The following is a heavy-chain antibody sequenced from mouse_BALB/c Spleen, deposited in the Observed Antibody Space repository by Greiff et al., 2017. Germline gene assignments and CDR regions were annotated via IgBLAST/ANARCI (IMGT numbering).Heavy chain of an antibody. CDR3: ARTGYRYDEFAY. CDR2: INPDSSTI. Sequence: EVKVVESGGGLVQPGGSLKLSCAASGFDFSRYWMSWVRQAPGKGLEWIGEINPDSSTINYTPSLKDKFIISRDNAKNTLYLQMSKVRSEDTALYYCARTGYRYDEFAYWGQGTLVTVSA. CDR1: GFDFSRYW. D-gene: IGHD2-14*01. J-gene: IGHJ3*01. V-gene: IGHV4-1*02.